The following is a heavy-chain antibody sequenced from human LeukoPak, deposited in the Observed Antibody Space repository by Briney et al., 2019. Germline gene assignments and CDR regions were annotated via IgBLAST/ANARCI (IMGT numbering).Heavy chain of an antibody. CDR1: GFTFSSYA. CDR2: ISDSGGST. V-gene: IGHV3-23*01. Sequence: GGSLRLSCAASGFTFSSYAMSWVRQAPGKGLEWVSAISDSGGSTYYADSVKGRFTISRDNAKNSLYLQMNSLRAEDTAVYYCARRMAGFDYWGQGTLVTVSS. CDR3: ARRMAGFDY. J-gene: IGHJ4*02. D-gene: IGHD6-19*01.